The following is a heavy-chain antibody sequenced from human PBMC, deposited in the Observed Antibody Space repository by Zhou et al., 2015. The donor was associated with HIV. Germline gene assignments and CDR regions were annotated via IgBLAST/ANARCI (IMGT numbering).Heavy chain of an antibody. V-gene: IGHV1-69*12. CDR3: ARVYEEGAYYYAY. CDR1: GGTFSSYS. D-gene: IGHD1-14*01. CDR2: IIPIFGRA. J-gene: IGHJ4*02. Sequence: QVQLVQSGAEVKKPGSSVKVSCKASGGTFSSYSIGWVRQAPGQGLEWVGGIIPIFGRANYAQKFQGRVTITADESTRTAYMELSSLRFEDTAIYYCARVYEEGAYYYAYWGQGTLVTVSS.